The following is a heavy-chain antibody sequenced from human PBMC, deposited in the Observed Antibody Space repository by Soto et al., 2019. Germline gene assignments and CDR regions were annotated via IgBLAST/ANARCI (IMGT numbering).Heavy chain of an antibody. J-gene: IGHJ4*02. CDR1: GFTFSSYG. V-gene: IGHV3-33*01. D-gene: IGHD6-19*01. Sequence: GESLKISCAASGFTFSSYGMHWVRQAPGKGLEWVAVIWYDGSNKYYADSVKGRFTISRDNSKNTLYLQMNSLRAEDTAVYYCARRADRLFDYWGQGTLVTVSS. CDR3: ARRADRLFDY. CDR2: IWYDGSNK.